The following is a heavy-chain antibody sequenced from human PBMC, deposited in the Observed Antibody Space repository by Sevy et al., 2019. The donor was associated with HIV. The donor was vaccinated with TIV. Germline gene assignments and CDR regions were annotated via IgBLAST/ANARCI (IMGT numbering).Heavy chain of an antibody. D-gene: IGHD3-22*01. CDR1: GRTLSELS. CDR3: TSTRESYESNGYYFDY. CDR2: FDPEDGRT. J-gene: IGHJ4*02. Sequence: ASVKVSCKVSGRTLSELSMHWVRQAPGKGLEWMVTFDPEDGRTIYAPQFQGRVTMTEDTSTITAYMELSSLRSEDTAVYYCTSTRESYESNGYYFDYWGQGTLVTVSS. V-gene: IGHV1-24*01.